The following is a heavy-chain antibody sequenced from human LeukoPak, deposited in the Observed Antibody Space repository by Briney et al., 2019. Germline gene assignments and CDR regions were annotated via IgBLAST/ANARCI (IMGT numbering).Heavy chain of an antibody. CDR1: GFTFSSYW. J-gene: IGHJ4*02. Sequence: GGSLRLSCAASGFTFSSYWMSWVRQAPGKGLEWVANIKYDGSEKCYVDSVKGRFTISRDNAKNSLYLQMNSLRAEDTAVYYCARDIEAAGLFFDYWGQGTLVTVSS. CDR2: IKYDGSEK. CDR3: ARDIEAAGLFFDY. V-gene: IGHV3-7*01. D-gene: IGHD6-13*01.